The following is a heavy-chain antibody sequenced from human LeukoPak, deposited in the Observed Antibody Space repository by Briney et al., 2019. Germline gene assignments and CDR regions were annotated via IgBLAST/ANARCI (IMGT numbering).Heavy chain of an antibody. J-gene: IGHJ4*02. CDR1: GFAFDDYA. V-gene: IGHV3-43*02. Sequence: GGSLRLSCAASGFAFDDYATHWVRQAPGKGLEWVSLISGDGGSTYYADSVKGRFTISRDNSKNSLYLQMNSLRTEDTALYYCAKDILGYGSGNNYWGQGTLVTVSS. D-gene: IGHD3-10*01. CDR3: AKDILGYGSGNNY. CDR2: ISGDGGST.